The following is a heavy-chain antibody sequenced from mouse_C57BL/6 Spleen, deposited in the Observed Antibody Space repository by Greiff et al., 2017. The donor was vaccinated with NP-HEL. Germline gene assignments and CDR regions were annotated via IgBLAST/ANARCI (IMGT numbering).Heavy chain of an antibody. Sequence: VQLQQSGAELVKPGASVKMSCKASGYTFTSYWITWVKQRPGQGLEWIGDIYPGSGSTNYNEKFKSKATLTVDTSSSTAYMQLSSLTSEDSAVYYCARHYDSSYYAMDYWGQGTSVTVSS. D-gene: IGHD1-1*01. V-gene: IGHV1-55*01. CDR1: GYTFTSYW. J-gene: IGHJ4*01. CDR3: ARHYDSSYYAMDY. CDR2: IYPGSGST.